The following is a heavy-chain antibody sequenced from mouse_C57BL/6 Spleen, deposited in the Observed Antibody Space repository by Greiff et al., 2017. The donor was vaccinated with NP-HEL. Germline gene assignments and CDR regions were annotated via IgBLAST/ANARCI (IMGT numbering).Heavy chain of an antibody. CDR3: ARGDTTVVAPFAY. D-gene: IGHD1-1*01. Sequence: EVNLVESGGGLVKPGGSLKLSCAASGFTFSSYAMSWVRQTPEKRLEWVATISDGGSYTYYPDNVKGRFTISRDNAKYNLYLQMSHLKSEDTAMYYCARGDTTVVAPFAYWGQGTLVTVSA. CDR2: ISDGGSYT. J-gene: IGHJ3*01. CDR1: GFTFSSYA. V-gene: IGHV5-4*03.